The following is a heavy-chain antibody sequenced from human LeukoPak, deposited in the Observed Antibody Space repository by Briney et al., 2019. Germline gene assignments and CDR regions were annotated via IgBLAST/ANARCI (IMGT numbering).Heavy chain of an antibody. CDR1: GGTFTSYD. CDR2: MNPNSGNT. Sequence: ASVKVSCKASGGTFTSYDINWVRQATGQGLEWMGWMNPNSGNTGYAQKFQGRVTITRNTSISTAYMELSSLRSEDTAVYYCARTAPRYYDFWSGYSYSGWEWDYWGQGTLVTVSS. CDR3: ARTAPRYYDFWSGYSYSGWEWDY. J-gene: IGHJ4*02. D-gene: IGHD3-3*01. V-gene: IGHV1-8*03.